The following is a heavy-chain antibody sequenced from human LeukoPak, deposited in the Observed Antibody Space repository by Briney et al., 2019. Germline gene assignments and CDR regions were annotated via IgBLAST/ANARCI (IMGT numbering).Heavy chain of an antibody. CDR2: ISYDGSNK. CDR1: GFTFSSYA. V-gene: IGHV3-30-3*01. J-gene: IGHJ4*02. CDR3: ARDPSSGWYDY. Sequence: GRFLRLSCAASGFTFSSYAMHWVRQAPGKGLEWVAVISYDGSNKYYADSVKGRFTISRDNSKNTLYLQMNSLRAEDTAVYYCARDPSSGWYDYWGQGTLVTVSS. D-gene: IGHD6-19*01.